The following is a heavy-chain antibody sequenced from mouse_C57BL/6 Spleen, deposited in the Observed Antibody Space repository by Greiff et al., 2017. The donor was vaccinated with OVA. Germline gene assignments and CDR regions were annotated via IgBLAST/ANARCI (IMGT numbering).Heavy chain of an antibody. CDR3: ARGDPYAMDY. CDR1: GFTFSDYG. J-gene: IGHJ4*01. Sequence: EVKVVESGGGLVKPGGSLKLSCAASGFTFSDYGMHWVRQAPEKGLEWVAYISSGSSTIYYADTVKGRFTISRDNAKNTLFLQRTSLRSEDTSMYYCARGDPYAMDYWGQGTSVTVSS. D-gene: IGHD3-3*01. CDR2: ISSGSSTI. V-gene: IGHV5-17*01.